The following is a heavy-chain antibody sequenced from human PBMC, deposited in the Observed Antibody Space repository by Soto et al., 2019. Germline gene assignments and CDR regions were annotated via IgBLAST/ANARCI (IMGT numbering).Heavy chain of an antibody. V-gene: IGHV3-23*01. CDR1: GFTFSSHV. CDR2: ISGTGGT. J-gene: IGHJ4*02. Sequence: EVQLWESGGGLVQPGGSLRLSCAVSGFTFSSHVMSWVRKAPGKGLEWVSAISGTGGTYYADSVKGRFTISRDNSNNALYLQMNNLRDEDTAVYYCAKDRRGAYCSGGICYSPDYWGQGTLVIVSS. D-gene: IGHD2-15*01. CDR3: AKDRRGAYCSGGICYSPDY.